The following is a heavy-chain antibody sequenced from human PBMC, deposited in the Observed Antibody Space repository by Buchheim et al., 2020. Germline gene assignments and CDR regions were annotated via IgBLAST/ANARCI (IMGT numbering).Heavy chain of an antibody. V-gene: IGHV4-39*01. CDR3: ARHLDSSGYNVRAFDI. CDR1: GGSISSSSYY. CDR2: IYYSGST. Sequence: QLQLQESGPGLVKPSETLSLTCTVSGGSISSSSYYWGWIRQPPGKGLEWIGSIYYSGSTYYNPSLKSRVTISVDTSKNQFSLKLSSVTAADTAVYYCARHLDSSGYNVRAFDIWGQGT. J-gene: IGHJ3*02. D-gene: IGHD3-22*01.